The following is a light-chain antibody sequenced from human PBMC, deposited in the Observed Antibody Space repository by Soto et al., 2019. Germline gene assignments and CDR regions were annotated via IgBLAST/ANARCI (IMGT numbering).Light chain of an antibody. CDR1: QSVDKNY. J-gene: IGKJ1*01. Sequence: EIVLSQSPGTLSLSPGERATLSCRASQSVDKNYLAWLQQKPGQAPRLLIFAASRRAADIPDRFSGSGAGLDFTLTISRLEPEDFAVYYCQQYGTSPWTFGQGTKVEIK. V-gene: IGKV3-20*01. CDR2: AAS. CDR3: QQYGTSPWT.